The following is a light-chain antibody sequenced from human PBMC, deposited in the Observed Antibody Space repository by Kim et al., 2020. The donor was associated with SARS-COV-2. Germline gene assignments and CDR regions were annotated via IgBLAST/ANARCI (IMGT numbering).Light chain of an antibody. J-gene: IGLJ2*01. CDR2: DVS. CDR3: SSYTTSSAYVI. Sequence: QSITISCTGSSSVVGGYNYVSWYQQQPGKAPKLLLFDVSNRPSGVSTRFSGSKSGNTASLTISGLQAEDEAFYHCSSYTTSSAYVIFGGGTQLTVL. V-gene: IGLV2-14*03. CDR1: SSVVGGYNY.